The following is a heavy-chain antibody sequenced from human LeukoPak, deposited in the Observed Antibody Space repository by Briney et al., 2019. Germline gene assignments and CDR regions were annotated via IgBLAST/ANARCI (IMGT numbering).Heavy chain of an antibody. CDR3: GKDLERLSGWLISPYYHYGMDV. CDR1: GFTFSSYA. CDR2: ISGSGGST. J-gene: IGHJ6*02. V-gene: IGHV3-23*01. Sequence: GGSLRLSCAASGFTFSSYAMRWVRQAPGKGLEWVSAISGSGGSTYYADSVKGRFTISRDNSKNTLYLQMNSPRAEDTAVYYWGKDLERLSGWLISPYYHYGMDVWGQGTTVTVSS. D-gene: IGHD6-19*01.